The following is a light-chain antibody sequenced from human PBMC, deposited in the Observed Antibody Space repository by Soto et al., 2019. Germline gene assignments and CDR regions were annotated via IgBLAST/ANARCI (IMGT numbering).Light chain of an antibody. J-gene: IGKJ4*01. CDR3: QKYNSAPLT. Sequence: DIQMTQSPSSVSASLGDRVTITCRASQGIGVYLAWFQQKPGNVPKLLIYAASTLQSRVPSRFSGSGSGTDFTLTISSLQPEDVATYYCQKYNSAPLTFGGGTKVEIK. V-gene: IGKV1-27*01. CDR2: AAS. CDR1: QGIGVY.